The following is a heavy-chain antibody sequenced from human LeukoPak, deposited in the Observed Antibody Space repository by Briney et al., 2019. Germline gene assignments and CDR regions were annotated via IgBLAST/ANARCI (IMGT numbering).Heavy chain of an antibody. CDR2: IQNSGRT. CDR3: ARHGTISSESYFDY. D-gene: IGHD1-14*01. CDR1: GGSVSSYY. Sequence: SETLSLTCSVSGGSVSSYYWSWIRQSPGKGLEWIGYIQNSGRTNYNPSVQSRVTGFVDTSKNQVSLRLSSVTAADTAVYYCARHGTISSESYFDYWGQGALVTVSS. V-gene: IGHV4-59*08. J-gene: IGHJ4*02.